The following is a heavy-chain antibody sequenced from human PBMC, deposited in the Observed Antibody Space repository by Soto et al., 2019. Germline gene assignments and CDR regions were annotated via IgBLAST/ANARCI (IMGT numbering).Heavy chain of an antibody. CDR2: ISYAGSNK. D-gene: IGHD3-10*01. Sequence: QVQLVESGGGVVQPGRSLRLSCAASGFTFSSYAMHWVRQAPGKGLEWVAVISYAGSNKYYADSVKGRFTISRDNSKNTLYLQMNSLRAEDTAVYYCARGPFGWGQGTLVTVSS. J-gene: IGHJ4*02. CDR3: ARGPFG. CDR1: GFTFSSYA. V-gene: IGHV3-30-3*01.